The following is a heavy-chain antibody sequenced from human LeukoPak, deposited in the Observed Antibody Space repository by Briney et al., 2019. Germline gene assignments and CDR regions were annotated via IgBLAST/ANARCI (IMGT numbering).Heavy chain of an antibody. V-gene: IGHV1-69*02. CDR3: ARMEDYGDYGDAWFDP. Sequence: SVKVSCKASGYTFTDYYIHWVRQAPGQGLEWMGRIIPILGIANYAQKFQGRVTITADKSTSTAYMELSSLRSEDTAVYYCARMEDYGDYGDAWFDPWGQGTLVTVSS. D-gene: IGHD4-17*01. CDR2: IIPILGIA. J-gene: IGHJ5*02. CDR1: GYTFTDYY.